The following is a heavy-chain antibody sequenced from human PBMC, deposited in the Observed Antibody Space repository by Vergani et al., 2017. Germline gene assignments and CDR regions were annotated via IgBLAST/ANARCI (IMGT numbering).Heavy chain of an antibody. J-gene: IGHJ1*01. CDR2: ILYDGTQK. V-gene: IGHV3-30*03. CDR3: ATKSCGTPGCQIEYFRE. CDR1: GFTSSYYG. D-gene: IGHD1-1*01. Sequence: QVHLVESGGGVVQPGRSLRLSCVVSGFTSSYYGMHWVRQAPGKGLEWVAVILYDGTQKNYADSVKGRFTISRDNTKSTLYLQMNSLRTEDTAVYYCATKSCGTPGCQIEYFREWGQGTLVTVSS.